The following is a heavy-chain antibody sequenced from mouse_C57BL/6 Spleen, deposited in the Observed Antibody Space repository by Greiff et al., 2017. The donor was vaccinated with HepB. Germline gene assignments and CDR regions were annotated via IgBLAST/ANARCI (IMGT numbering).Heavy chain of an antibody. J-gene: IGHJ2*01. CDR3: ARGYDLFDY. CDR2: ISSGSSTI. D-gene: IGHD2-2*01. Sequence: EVQLVESGGGLVQPGGSLKLSCAASGFTFSDYYMYWVRQAPEKGLEWVAYISSGSSTIYYADTVKGRFTISRDNAKNTLFLQMTSLRSEDTAMYYCARGYDLFDYWGQGTTLTVSS. V-gene: IGHV5-17*01. CDR1: GFTFSDYY.